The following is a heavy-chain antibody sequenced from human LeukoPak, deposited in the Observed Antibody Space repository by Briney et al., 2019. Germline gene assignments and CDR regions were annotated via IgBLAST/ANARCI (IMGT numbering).Heavy chain of an antibody. CDR1: GDSDSFGSGHYY. CDR2: IYYTGST. J-gene: IGHJ5*02. D-gene: IGHD3-10*01. Sequence: KSSETLSLTCTVSGDSDSFGSGHYYWGWIRQPPGKGLEWIGYIYYTGSTYYNPSLESRVTISMDTSRSQFSLKMTSVTAADTAVYYCAREWFGELQGFDPWGQGTLVTVSS. V-gene: IGHV4-30-4*01. CDR3: AREWFGELQGFDP.